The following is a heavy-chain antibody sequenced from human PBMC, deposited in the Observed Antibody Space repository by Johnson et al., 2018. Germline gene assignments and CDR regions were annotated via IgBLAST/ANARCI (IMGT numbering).Heavy chain of an antibody. CDR1: GGSISGYY. V-gene: IGHV4-59*01. CDR3: ARDGRTVDRETIYHYYMNV. D-gene: IGHD3-3*01. J-gene: IGHJ6*03. CDR2: FYYGRST. Sequence: QVQLQESGPGLVKXSETLSLTCTVSGGSISGYYWSWVRQSPGKGLEWIGYFYYGRSTNYNPSLKSRVPITVDTSRNQVSLRLSSVTAADTAVYYCARDGRTVDRETIYHYYMNVWGKGTTVTVSS.